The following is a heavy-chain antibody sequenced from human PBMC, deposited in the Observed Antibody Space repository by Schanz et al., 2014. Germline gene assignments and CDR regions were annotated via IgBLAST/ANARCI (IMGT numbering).Heavy chain of an antibody. CDR2: ISGYTGDT. J-gene: IGHJ4*02. Sequence: VQLEQSGAEVKKPGSSMKVSCKASGGTFSTYTISWVRQAPGQGPEWIGWISGYTGDTKYAQKFQHRVNMTTDRTTSTVYMELRSLRFDDTAVYFCARDNGRIPAANSFDYWGQGTRVTVSS. CDR3: ARDNGRIPAANSFDY. V-gene: IGHV1-18*01. CDR1: GGTFSTYT. D-gene: IGHD1-26*01.